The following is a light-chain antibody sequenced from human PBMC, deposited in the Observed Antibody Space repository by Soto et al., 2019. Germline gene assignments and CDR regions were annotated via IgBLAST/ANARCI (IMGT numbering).Light chain of an antibody. V-gene: IGLV2-14*01. CDR1: SSDVGGYDY. Sequence: SARAEPGSVAGSAGQWIAISCTGTSSDVGGYDYVSWYQQHPGKAPKLMIYDVTDRPSGVSNRFSGSKSGNTASLTISGLQAEDEAEYYCISYTSSSLYVFGTGTKVTVL. CDR3: ISYTSSSLYV. CDR2: DVT. J-gene: IGLJ1*01.